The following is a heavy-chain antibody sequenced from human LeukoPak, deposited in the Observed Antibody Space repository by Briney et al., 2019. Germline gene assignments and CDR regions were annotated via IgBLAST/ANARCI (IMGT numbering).Heavy chain of an antibody. D-gene: IGHD3-22*01. J-gene: IGHJ4*02. CDR2: IYYGGST. V-gene: IGHV4-39*01. CDR3: ARISSGYYYHFDY. CDR1: GGSISSSDYY. Sequence: SETLSLTCTVSGGSISSSDYYWGWIRQPPGKGLEWIGSIYYGGSTYYNPSLKSRVTISVDTSKIQFSLKLSSVTAADTAVYYCARISSGYYYHFDYWGQGTLVTVSS.